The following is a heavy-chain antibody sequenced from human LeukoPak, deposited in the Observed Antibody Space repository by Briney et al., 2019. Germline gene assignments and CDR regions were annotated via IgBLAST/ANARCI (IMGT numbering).Heavy chain of an antibody. J-gene: IGHJ4*02. CDR2: IYYSGST. V-gene: IGHV4-39*07. CDR1: GGSISSSSYY. D-gene: IGHD1-14*01. Sequence: SETLSLTCTVSGGSISSSSYYWGWIRQPPGKGLEWIGSIYYSGSTYYNPSLKSRVTISVDTSKNQFSLKLSSVTAADTAVYYCAREGLTGDEGYWGQGTLVTVSS. CDR3: AREGLTGDEGY.